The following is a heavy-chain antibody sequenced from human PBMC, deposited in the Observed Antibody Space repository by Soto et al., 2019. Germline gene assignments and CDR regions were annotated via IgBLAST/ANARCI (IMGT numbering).Heavy chain of an antibody. V-gene: IGHV3-23*01. CDR2: SRATGAGT. Sequence: EVQLLESGGGLVQPGGSLRLSCAASGFTFSSYGMTWVRQAPGKGLEWVSFSRATGAGTYYADSLKGRFTISRDNSKNTLYLQMTSLRADDTAVYYCAKDRRAGGNYGFYSDFWGQGALVIVSS. CDR1: GFTFSSYG. CDR3: AKDRRAGGNYGFYSDF. D-gene: IGHD1-7*01. J-gene: IGHJ4*02.